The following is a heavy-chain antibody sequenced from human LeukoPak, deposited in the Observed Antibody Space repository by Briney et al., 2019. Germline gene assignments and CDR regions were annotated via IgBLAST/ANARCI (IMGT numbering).Heavy chain of an antibody. CDR2: IWYDGSNK. Sequence: GRSLRLSCAASGFTFSSYGMHWVRPAPGKGLEWVASIWYDGSNKYYADSVKGRFTISRDNSKNTLYLQMNSLRAEDTAVYYCARDEVQAEAHHSYYYYYMDVWGKGTTVTVFS. J-gene: IGHJ6*03. CDR1: GFTFSSYG. CDR3: ARDEVQAEAHHSYYYYYMDV. V-gene: IGHV3-33*01. D-gene: IGHD6-13*01.